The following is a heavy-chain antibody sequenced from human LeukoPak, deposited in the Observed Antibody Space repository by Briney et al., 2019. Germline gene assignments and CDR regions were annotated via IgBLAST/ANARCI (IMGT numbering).Heavy chain of an antibody. V-gene: IGHV5-51*01. CDR1: GYSFTSYW. J-gene: IGHJ5*02. D-gene: IGHD6-19*01. CDR3: ARGEDSSGWYPNWFDP. Sequence: RGESLKISFKGSGYSFTSYWIGWVRQMPGKGLEWMGIIYPGDSDTRYGPSFQGQVTISADKSISTAYLQWSSLKASDTAMYYCARGEDSSGWYPNWFDPWGQGTLVTVSS. CDR2: IYPGDSDT.